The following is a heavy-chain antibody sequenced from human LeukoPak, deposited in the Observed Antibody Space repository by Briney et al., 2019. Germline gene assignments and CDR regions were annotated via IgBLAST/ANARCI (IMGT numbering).Heavy chain of an antibody. CDR1: GFTFSSYS. J-gene: IGHJ4*02. Sequence: GGSLRLSCAASGFTFSSYSMNWVRQAPGKGLEWVSSISSSSSYIYYADSVKGRFTISRDNAKNSLYLQMNSLRAEDTAMYYCARDGRGVLDCWGQGTLLTVSS. V-gene: IGHV3-21*01. CDR2: ISSSSSYI. CDR3: ARDGRGVLDC. D-gene: IGHD3-10*01.